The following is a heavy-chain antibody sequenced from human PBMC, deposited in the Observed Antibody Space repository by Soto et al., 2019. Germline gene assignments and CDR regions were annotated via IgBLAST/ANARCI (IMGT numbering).Heavy chain of an antibody. CDR2: IWYDGSNK. Sequence: QVQLVESGGGVVQPGMSLRLSCAASGFTFRNHGMHWVRQAPGKGLEWVAVIWYDGSNKYYADSVKGRFTISRDNSKTTLYLQMTSLRAEDTAMYYCARDIAARRLDYWGQGTLVTVSS. V-gene: IGHV3-33*01. CDR3: ARDIAARRLDY. J-gene: IGHJ4*02. CDR1: GFTFRNHG. D-gene: IGHD6-13*01.